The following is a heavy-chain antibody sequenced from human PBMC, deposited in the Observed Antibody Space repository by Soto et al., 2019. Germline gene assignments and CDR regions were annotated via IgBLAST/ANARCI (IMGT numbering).Heavy chain of an antibody. V-gene: IGHV4-4*02. CDR3: ATRDGSGSYYKGNWFDP. CDR2: INHSGST. Sequence: SETLSLTCAVSGGSISSSNWWSWVRQPPGKGLEWIGEINHSGSTNYNPSLESRLTISVDKSKNQFSLKLSSVTAADTAVYYCATRDGSGSYYKGNWFDPWGQGTLVTVSS. J-gene: IGHJ5*02. CDR1: GGSISSSNW. D-gene: IGHD3-10*01.